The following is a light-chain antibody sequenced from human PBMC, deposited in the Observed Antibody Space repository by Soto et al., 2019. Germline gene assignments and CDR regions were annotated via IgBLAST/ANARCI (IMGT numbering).Light chain of an antibody. CDR1: SSDLGAYNF. V-gene: IGLV2-14*01. J-gene: IGLJ1*01. CDR2: EVS. Sequence: QSVLTQPASVSGSPGQSITISCTGTSSDLGAYNFVSWYQQHPGKAPKLMIYEVSNRPSGVSNRFSGSKSGNTASLTISGPRAENEAIYSCSSNTGNNIFYFFGRGTKATV. CDR3: SSNTGNNIFYF.